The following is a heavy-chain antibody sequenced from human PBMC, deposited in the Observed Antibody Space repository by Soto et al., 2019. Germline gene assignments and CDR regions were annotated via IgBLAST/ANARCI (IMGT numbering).Heavy chain of an antibody. CDR1: GFTFSGSA. CDR2: IRSKANRYAT. CDR3: TLLAVAGNPYWYFDL. Sequence: EVQLVESGGGLVQPGGSLKLSCAASGFTFSGSAMHWVRQASGKGLEWVGRIRSKANRYATAYAASVKGRFTISRDDSKNTAYRQMNSLKTEDTAVYYCTLLAVAGNPYWYFDLWGRGTLVTVSS. J-gene: IGHJ2*01. V-gene: IGHV3-73*02. D-gene: IGHD6-19*01.